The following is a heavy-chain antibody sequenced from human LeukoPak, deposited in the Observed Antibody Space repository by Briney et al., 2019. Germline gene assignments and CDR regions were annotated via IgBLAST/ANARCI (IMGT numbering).Heavy chain of an antibody. CDR1: GFTFSSYA. V-gene: IGHV3-7*03. CDR3: ARGNYYFDY. J-gene: IGHJ4*02. Sequence: PGGSLRLSCAASGFTFSSYAMSWVRQAPGKGLEWVANIKQDGSEKYYVDSVKGRFTISRDNAKNSLYLQMNSLRAEDTAVYYCARGNYYFDYWGQGTLVTVSS. CDR2: IKQDGSEK. D-gene: IGHD4-11*01.